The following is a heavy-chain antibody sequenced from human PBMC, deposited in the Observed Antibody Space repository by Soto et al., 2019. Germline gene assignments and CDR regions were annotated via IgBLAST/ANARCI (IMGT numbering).Heavy chain of an antibody. D-gene: IGHD4-17*01. Sequence: QVHLVQSGAEVKKPGASVKVSCKASGYTFTAYNLHWVRHAPGQGLEWMGWIDAHSGSTEYAQKFQGRLTMTRDTSINTGYMDLRRLTSDDTALYYCARTPYGGAAFDFWGQGTLVIASS. V-gene: IGHV1-2*02. CDR2: IDAHSGST. CDR1: GYTFTAYN. CDR3: ARTPYGGAAFDF. J-gene: IGHJ3*01.